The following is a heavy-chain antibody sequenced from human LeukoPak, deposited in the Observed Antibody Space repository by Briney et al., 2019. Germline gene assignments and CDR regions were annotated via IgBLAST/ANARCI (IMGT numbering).Heavy chain of an antibody. Sequence: SETLSLTCTVSGGSISSSSYYWGWIRQPPGKGLERIGSIYYSGSTYYDPSLKSRVTISVDTSKNQFSLKLSSVTAADTAVYYCASRRNYYGSGSYYKALLSYYYYYMDVWGKGTTVTVSS. D-gene: IGHD3-10*01. CDR3: ASRRNYYGSGSYYKALLSYYYYYMDV. V-gene: IGHV4-39*01. CDR1: GGSISSSSYY. J-gene: IGHJ6*03. CDR2: IYYSGST.